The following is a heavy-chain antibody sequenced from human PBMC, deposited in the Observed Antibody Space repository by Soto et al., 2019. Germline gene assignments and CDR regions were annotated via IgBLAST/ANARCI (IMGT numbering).Heavy chain of an antibody. V-gene: IGHV3-21*01. J-gene: IGHJ6*03. CDR3: ARWMVRGVIRSMDV. Sequence: GGSLRLSCAASGFTFSSYSMNWVRQAPGKGLEWVSSISSSSSYIYYADSVKGRFTISRDNAKNSLYLQMNSLRAEDTAVYYCARWMVRGVIRSMDVWGKGTTVTVSS. CDR2: ISSSSSYI. D-gene: IGHD3-10*01. CDR1: GFTFSSYS.